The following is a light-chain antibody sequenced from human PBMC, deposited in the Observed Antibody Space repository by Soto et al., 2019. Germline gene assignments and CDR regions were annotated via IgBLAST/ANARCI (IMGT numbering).Light chain of an antibody. CDR1: QSVSSY. CDR2: DAS. V-gene: IGKV3-11*01. CDR3: QQRSNGPIT. Sequence: EIVFTHSPATLSLSPGERATLSCRASQSVSSYLAWYQQKPGQAPRLLIYDASNRATGIPARFSGSGSGTDFTLTISSLEPEDFAVYYCQQRSNGPITFGQGTRLEIK. J-gene: IGKJ5*01.